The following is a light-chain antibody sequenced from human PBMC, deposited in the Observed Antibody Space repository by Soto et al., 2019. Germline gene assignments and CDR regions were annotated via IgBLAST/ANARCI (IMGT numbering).Light chain of an antibody. CDR1: QSVSIN. V-gene: IGKV3-15*01. Sequence: EIVMTQSPATLSVSPGERATLSCRASQSVSINLAWYQRKPGQAPRLLIYGASTRATGIPARFSGSGSGTDFTLTISSLQSEDFAVYYCQQYNNWPHTFGQGTKLEIK. CDR3: QQYNNWPHT. CDR2: GAS. J-gene: IGKJ2*01.